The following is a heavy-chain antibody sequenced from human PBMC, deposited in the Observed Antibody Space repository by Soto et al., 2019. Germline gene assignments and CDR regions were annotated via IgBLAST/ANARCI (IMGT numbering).Heavy chain of an antibody. V-gene: IGHV3-30*18. CDR1: GFTFSSYG. J-gene: IGHJ4*02. CDR2: ISYDGSNK. CDR3: AKGGLYSYGSFDY. D-gene: IGHD5-18*01. Sequence: QVQLVESGGGVVQPGRSLRLSCAASGFTFSSYGMHWVRQAPGKGLEWVAVISYDGSNKYYADSVKGRFTISRDNSKNTLYLQMNSLRAEDTAVYYCAKGGLYSYGSFDYWDQGTLVTVSS.